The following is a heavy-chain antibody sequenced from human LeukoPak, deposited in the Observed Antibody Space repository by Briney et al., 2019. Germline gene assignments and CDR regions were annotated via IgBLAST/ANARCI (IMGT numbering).Heavy chain of an antibody. CDR3: ARDLSHDYPMGTYNWFDP. CDR1: GGSISSSSYY. Sequence: SETLSLTCTVSGGSISSSSYYWGWIRQPPGKGLEWIGSIYYSGSTYYNPSLKSRVTISVDTSKNQFSLKLSSVTAADTAVYHCARDLSHDYPMGTYNWFDPWGQGTLVTVSS. J-gene: IGHJ5*02. D-gene: IGHD1-1*01. CDR2: IYYSGST. V-gene: IGHV4-39*07.